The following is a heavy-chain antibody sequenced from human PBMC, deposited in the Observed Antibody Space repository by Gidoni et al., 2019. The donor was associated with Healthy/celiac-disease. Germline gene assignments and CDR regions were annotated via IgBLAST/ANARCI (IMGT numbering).Heavy chain of an antibody. Sequence: QVQLQESGPGLVTPSGTLSLTCTVAGDSISSYYWCRVRQPPGKGLDWIGCVYYSGRNNSNPSHKSRVTISVDTSKDQFSLKLSPGTAADTVVYFCASSRSSWSNFDNWGQGTLVTVSS. CDR1: GDSISSYY. CDR2: VYYSGRN. CDR3: ASSRSSWSNFDN. V-gene: IGHV4-59*01. J-gene: IGHJ4*02. D-gene: IGHD6-13*01.